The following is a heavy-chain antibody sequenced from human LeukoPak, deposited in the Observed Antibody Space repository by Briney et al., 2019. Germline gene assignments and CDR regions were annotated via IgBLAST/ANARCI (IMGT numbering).Heavy chain of an antibody. CDR3: ARESRAYGSGSTMDV. CDR2: IYYSGST. CDR1: GGSISSSSYY. V-gene: IGHV4-39*07. Sequence: SETLSLTCTVSGGSISSSSYYWGWIRQPPGKGLEWIGSIYYSGSTYYNPSLKSRVTISVDTSKNQFSLKLSSVTAADTAVYYCARESRAYGSGSTMDVWGQGTTVTVSS. J-gene: IGHJ6*02. D-gene: IGHD3-10*01.